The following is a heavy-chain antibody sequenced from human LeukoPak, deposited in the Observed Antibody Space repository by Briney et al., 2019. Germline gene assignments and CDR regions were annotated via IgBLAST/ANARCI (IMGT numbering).Heavy chain of an antibody. Sequence: ASVKVSCKASRGTFSSYAISLVRQAPGQGLEWMGRIIPIFGTANYAQKFQGRVTITTDESTSTAYMELSSLRSEDTAVYYCARARLNIAVAGKPAMGYFDYWGQGTLVTVSS. CDR1: RGTFSSYA. J-gene: IGHJ4*02. V-gene: IGHV1-69*05. D-gene: IGHD6-19*01. CDR2: IIPIFGTA. CDR3: ARARLNIAVAGKPAMGYFDY.